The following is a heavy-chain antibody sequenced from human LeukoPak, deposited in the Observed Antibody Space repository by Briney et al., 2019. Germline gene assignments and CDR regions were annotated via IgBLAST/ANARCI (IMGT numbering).Heavy chain of an antibody. Sequence: GESLKISCKGSGYSFTSYWIGWVRQMPGKGLEWMGIIYPGGSDTRYSPSFRGQVTISADKSISTAYLQWSSLKASDTAMYYCASHKGSGYGGYYFDYWGQGTLVTVSS. D-gene: IGHD5-12*01. CDR2: IYPGGSDT. CDR3: ASHKGSGYGGYYFDY. CDR1: GYSFTSYW. J-gene: IGHJ4*02. V-gene: IGHV5-51*01.